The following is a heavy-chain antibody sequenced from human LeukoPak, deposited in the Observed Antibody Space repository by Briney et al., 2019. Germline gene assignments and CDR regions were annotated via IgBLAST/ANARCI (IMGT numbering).Heavy chain of an antibody. CDR3: AREGGFFRPLDY. D-gene: IGHD3-3*01. V-gene: IGHV4-4*02. CDR2: VHLDGRT. J-gene: IGHJ4*02. CDR1: GGSVTSTNW. Sequence: KTSETLSLTCGVYGGSVTSTNWWTWVRQPPGKGLEWIGEVHLDGRTNYNPSLKSRLTISVDLSENHISLKLTSVTSADTAVYYGAREGGFFRPLDYSGQGTLVTVSS.